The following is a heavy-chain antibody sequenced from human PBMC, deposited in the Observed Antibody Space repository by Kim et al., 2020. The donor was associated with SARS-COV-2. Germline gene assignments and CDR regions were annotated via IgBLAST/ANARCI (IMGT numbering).Heavy chain of an antibody. V-gene: IGHV3-53*01. CDR1: GFTVSSSF. J-gene: IGHJ1*01. Sequence: GGSLRLSCAASGFTVSSSFMSWVRQAPGKGLEWVSIIYPDDRTWYAVSVQGRFTISRDKSKNTLYLQMNSLRAEDSALYYCASDQVANNAEHWGQGTQVIVSS. D-gene: IGHD1-1*01. CDR2: IYPDDRT. CDR3: ASDQVANNAEH.